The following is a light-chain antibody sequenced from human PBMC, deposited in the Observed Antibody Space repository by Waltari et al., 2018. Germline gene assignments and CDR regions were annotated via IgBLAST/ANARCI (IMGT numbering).Light chain of an antibody. Sequence: QSALTQPRSVSGSPGQSVTISCTGTSSYVGGYNYVSWYQQNPGKAPKLMIYDVSKRPSGVPDRFSGSKSGNTASLTISGLQAEDDGDYYCCSYRGSFVFGTGTKVTVL. J-gene: IGLJ1*01. V-gene: IGLV2-11*01. CDR1: SSYVGGYNY. CDR3: CSYRGSFV. CDR2: DVS.